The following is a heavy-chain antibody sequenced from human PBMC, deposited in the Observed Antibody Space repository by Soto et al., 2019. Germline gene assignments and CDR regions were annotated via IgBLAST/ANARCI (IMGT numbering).Heavy chain of an antibody. CDR1: GYSFTSYW. CDR3: ARHSLGYCSGGSCYSGWFDP. J-gene: IGHJ5*02. V-gene: IGHV5-10-1*01. D-gene: IGHD2-15*01. Sequence: GESLKISCKGSGYSFTSYWISWVRQMPGKGLEWMGRIDPSDSYTNYSPSFQGHVTISADKSISTAYLQWSSLKASDTAMYYCARHSLGYCSGGSCYSGWFDPWRQGTLVTVSS. CDR2: IDPSDSYT.